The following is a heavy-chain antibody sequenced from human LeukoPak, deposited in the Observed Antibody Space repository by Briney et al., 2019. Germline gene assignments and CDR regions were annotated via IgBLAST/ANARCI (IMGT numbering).Heavy chain of an antibody. CDR1: GGSFSGYY. CDR2: INHSGST. CDR3: ARGRPYYYYGMDV. Sequence: SETPSLTCAVYGGSFSGYYWSWIRQPPGKGLEWIGEINHSGSTNYNPSLKSRVTISVDTSKNQFSLKLSSVTAADTAVYYCARGRPYYYYGMDVWGQGTTVTVSS. J-gene: IGHJ6*02. V-gene: IGHV4-34*01.